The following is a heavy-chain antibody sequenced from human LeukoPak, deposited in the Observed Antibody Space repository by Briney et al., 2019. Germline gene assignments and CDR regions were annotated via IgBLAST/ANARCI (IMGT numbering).Heavy chain of an antibody. V-gene: IGHV1-8*02. CDR2: INPNSGNT. J-gene: IGHJ6*03. D-gene: IGHD4-11*01. CDR3: ATGVTTVTADYYYYYMDV. CDR1: GYTFTGYY. Sequence: ASVKVSCKASGYTFTGYYMHWVRQAPGQGLEWMGWINPNSGNTGYAQKFQGRVTMTEDTSTDTAYMELSSLRSEDTAVYYCATGVTTVTADYYYYYMDVWGKGTTVTVSS.